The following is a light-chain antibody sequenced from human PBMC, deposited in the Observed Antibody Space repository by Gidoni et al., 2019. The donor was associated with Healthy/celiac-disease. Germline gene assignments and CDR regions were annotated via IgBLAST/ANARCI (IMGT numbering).Light chain of an antibody. J-gene: IGKJ2*01. V-gene: IGKV1-8*01. CDR3: QQYYSNPQYT. CDR2: AAS. CDR1: QGISSY. Sequence: AIRMTQSPSSFSASTGDRVTITCRASQGISSYLDWYQQKPGKAPKLLIYAASTLQSGVPSRFSGSGSGTDFTLTISCLQSEDFATYYCQQYYSNPQYTFGQGTKLEIK.